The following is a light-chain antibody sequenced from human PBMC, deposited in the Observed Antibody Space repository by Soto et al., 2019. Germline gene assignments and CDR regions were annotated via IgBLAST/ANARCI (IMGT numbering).Light chain of an antibody. Sequence: QLVLTQPPSASGTPGQRVTISCSGSSSNIGSNSVNWYQQLPGTAPKLLIYSNNQRPSGVPDRFSGSKSGTSASLAISGLQSEDEADYYCAAWDDSLNVWVFGGGTKVTVL. CDR3: AAWDDSLNVWV. CDR1: SSNIGSNS. J-gene: IGLJ3*02. CDR2: SNN. V-gene: IGLV1-44*01.